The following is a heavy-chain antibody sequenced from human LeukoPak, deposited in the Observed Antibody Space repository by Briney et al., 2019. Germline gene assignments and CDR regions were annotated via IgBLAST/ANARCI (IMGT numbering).Heavy chain of an antibody. CDR1: GFTFSSYG. D-gene: IGHD6-19*01. V-gene: IGHV3-30*18. Sequence: GRSLRLSCAASGFTFSSYGMHWVRQAPGKGLEWVAVISYDGSNKYYADSVKGRFTISRDNSKNTLYLQMNSLRAEDTAVYYCAKDGFTQGSGLDYWGQGTLVTVSS. CDR2: ISYDGSNK. CDR3: AKDGFTQGSGLDY. J-gene: IGHJ4*02.